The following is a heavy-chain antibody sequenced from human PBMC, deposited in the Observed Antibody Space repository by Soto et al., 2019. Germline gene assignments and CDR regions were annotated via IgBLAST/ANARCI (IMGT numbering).Heavy chain of an antibody. CDR1: GDSISSYY. V-gene: IGHV4-59*12. Sequence: SETLSLTCTVSGDSISSYYWTWIRQPPGKGLEWIGYTYYSGSTNYNPALKSRIIISIDTSKNQFSLKLTSVTAADTAVYYCARDAPGAAPYWGQGTLVTVSS. CDR2: TYYSGST. CDR3: ARDAPGAAPY. D-gene: IGHD6-13*01. J-gene: IGHJ4*02.